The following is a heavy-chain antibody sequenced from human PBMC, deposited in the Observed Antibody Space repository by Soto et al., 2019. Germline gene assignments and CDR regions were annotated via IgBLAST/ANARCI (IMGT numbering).Heavy chain of an antibody. J-gene: IGHJ6*02. V-gene: IGHV1-18*01. Sequence: ASVEVSCKASGYTFTSYGILWVRQAPGQGLEWMGWISAYNGNTNYAQKLQGRVTMTTDTSTSTAYMELRSLRSDDTAVYYCARDKGIAARPGHYYGMDVWGQGTTVTVSS. CDR1: GYTFTSYG. CDR3: ARDKGIAARPGHYYGMDV. CDR2: ISAYNGNT. D-gene: IGHD6-6*01.